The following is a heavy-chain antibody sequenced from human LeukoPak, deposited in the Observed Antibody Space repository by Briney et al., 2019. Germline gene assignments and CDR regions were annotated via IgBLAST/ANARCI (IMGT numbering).Heavy chain of an antibody. CDR2: INSDGTGT. D-gene: IGHD3-22*01. CDR3: AKARGEVYYDSSGYLSYFDY. Sequence: PGRSLRLSCAASGFTFSTYWMHWVRQAPGKGLVWVTRINSDGTGTSYADSVKGRFTISRDNAKNTLYLLMNSLRAEDTAVYYCAKARGEVYYDSSGYLSYFDYWGQGTLVTVSS. CDR1: GFTFSTYW. V-gene: IGHV3-74*01. J-gene: IGHJ4*02.